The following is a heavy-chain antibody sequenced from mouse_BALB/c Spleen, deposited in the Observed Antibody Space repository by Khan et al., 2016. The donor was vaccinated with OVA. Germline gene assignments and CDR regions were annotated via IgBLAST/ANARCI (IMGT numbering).Heavy chain of an antibody. J-gene: IGHJ3*01. CDR2: INPSSGYT. Sequence: QVQLKESGAELTRPGASVKMSCKASGYTFISYTIHWIKQRPGQGLEWIGYINPSSGYTNYNQKFKDKATLTADKSSTTAYMQLSSLTSDDSVVYYCARDGAYYRNDGWFAYWGQGTLVTVSA. V-gene: IGHV1-4*01. CDR1: GYTFISYT. CDR3: ARDGAYYRNDGWFAY. D-gene: IGHD2-14*01.